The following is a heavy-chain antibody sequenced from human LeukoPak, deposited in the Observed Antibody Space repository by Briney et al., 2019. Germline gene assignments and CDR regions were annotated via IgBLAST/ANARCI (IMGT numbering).Heavy chain of an antibody. CDR1: GGTFSSYT. V-gene: IGHV1-69*02. CDR2: IIPILGIA. CDR3: ARADIVVVPAAIISAEPAAFDI. J-gene: IGHJ3*02. D-gene: IGHD2-2*01. Sequence: GASVKVSCKASGGTFSSYTISWVRQAPGQGLEWMGRIIPILGIANYAQKFQGRVTITADKSTSTAYMELSSLRSEDTAVYYCARADIVVVPAAIISAEPAAFDIWGQGTMVTVSS.